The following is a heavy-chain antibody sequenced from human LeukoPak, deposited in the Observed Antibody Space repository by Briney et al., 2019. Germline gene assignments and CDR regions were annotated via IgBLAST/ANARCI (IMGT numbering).Heavy chain of an antibody. D-gene: IGHD3-10*01. CDR3: ATGLFSYYYGSGA. CDR2: INPNGGGP. CDR1: GNIFTGYY. V-gene: IGHV1-2*02. J-gene: IGHJ4*02. Sequence: GASVKVSCKASGNIFTGYYLHWVRQAPGQGLEWMGWINPNGGGPKCAPKFQGRVTMTRDTSINTVYMELSRLRSDDTAVYYCATGLFSYYYGSGAWGQGTLVTVSS.